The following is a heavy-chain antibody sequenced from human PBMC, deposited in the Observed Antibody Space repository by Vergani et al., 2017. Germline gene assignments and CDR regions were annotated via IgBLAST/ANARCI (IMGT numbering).Heavy chain of an antibody. CDR2: IYHSGST. J-gene: IGHJ5*02. V-gene: IGHV4-59*01. CDR3: ARGRNWFDP. Sequence: QVQLQESGPGLVKPSETLALTCTVSGDSIRSDYWNWIRQSPGKEPEWIGYIYHSGSTTYNPSLESRVTISIDTSKSLLSLTLRSVTEADSAMYFCARGRNWFDPWGQGTLATASS. D-gene: IGHD5-24*01. CDR1: GDSIRSDY.